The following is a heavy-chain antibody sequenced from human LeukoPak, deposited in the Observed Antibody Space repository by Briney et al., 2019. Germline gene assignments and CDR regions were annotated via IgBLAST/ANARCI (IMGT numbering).Heavy chain of an antibody. Sequence: PGGSLRLSCAASGFTFSSYSMNWVRQAPGKGLEWVSSISSSSSYIYYADSVKGRFTISRDNAKNSLYLQMNSLRAEDTAVYYCASFPGFGEDMGMDVWGQGTTVTVSS. D-gene: IGHD3-10*01. J-gene: IGHJ6*02. CDR2: ISSSSSYI. V-gene: IGHV3-21*01. CDR1: GFTFSSYS. CDR3: ASFPGFGEDMGMDV.